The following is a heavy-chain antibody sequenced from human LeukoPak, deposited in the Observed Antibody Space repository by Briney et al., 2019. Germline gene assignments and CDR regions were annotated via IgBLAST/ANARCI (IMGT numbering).Heavy chain of an antibody. CDR2: IKQDGSEK. D-gene: IGHD2-2*01. J-gene: IGHJ4*02. Sequence: PGGSLRLSCAASGFTFSSYWMSWVRQAPGKGLEWVANIKQDGSEKYYVDSVKGRFTISRDNAKNSLYLQMNSLRAEGTAVYYCARDPYCSSTSCYPTGGYWGQGTLVTVSS. V-gene: IGHV3-7*01. CDR3: ARDPYCSSTSCYPTGGY. CDR1: GFTFSSYW.